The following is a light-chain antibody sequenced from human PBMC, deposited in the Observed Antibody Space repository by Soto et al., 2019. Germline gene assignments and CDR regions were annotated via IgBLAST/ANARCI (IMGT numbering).Light chain of an antibody. CDR2: DAS. J-gene: IGKJ1*01. CDR3: QQYTNTNNPWM. CDR1: QTISTW. V-gene: IGKV1-5*01. Sequence: DIQGTQSPPTLSASVGDRVTITCRASQTISTWMAWYQQKPGKAPKLLVYDASTLQSGVASRFSGRGSGTEFTLIISGLQPDDSATYYCQQYTNTNNPWMFGQGTKVDIK.